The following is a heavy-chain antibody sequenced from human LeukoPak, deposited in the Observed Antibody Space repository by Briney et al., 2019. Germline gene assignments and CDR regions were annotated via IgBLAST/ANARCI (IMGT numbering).Heavy chain of an antibody. D-gene: IGHD3-9*01. J-gene: IGHJ5*02. V-gene: IGHV4-4*07. CDR1: GYSISSGYY. CDR2: IYTSGST. CDR3: ARAVGYDILTGYTHNWFDP. Sequence: SETLSLTCTASGYSISSGYYWGWIRQPAGKGLEWIGRIYTSGSTNYNPSLKSRVTMSVDTSKNQFCLKLSSVTAADTAVYYCARAVGYDILTGYTHNWFDPWGQGTLVTVSS.